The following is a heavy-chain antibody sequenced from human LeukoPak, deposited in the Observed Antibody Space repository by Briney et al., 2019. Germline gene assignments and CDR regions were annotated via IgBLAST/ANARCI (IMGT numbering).Heavy chain of an antibody. J-gene: IGHJ4*02. CDR2: ISSRSSTI. CDR3: ARGCSGGSCFGDFDY. D-gene: IGHD2-15*01. V-gene: IGHV3-48*02. CDR1: GFTFSSYG. Sequence: GSLRLSCVASGFTFSSYGMNWVRQAPGKGLEWISYISSRSSTIYYADSVKGRFTISRDNAKNSLYLQMNSLRDEDTAVYYCARGCSGGSCFGDFDYWGQGTLGTVSS.